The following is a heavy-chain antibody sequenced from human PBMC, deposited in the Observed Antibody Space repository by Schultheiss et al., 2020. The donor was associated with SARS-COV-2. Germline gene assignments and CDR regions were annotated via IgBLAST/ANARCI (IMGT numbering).Heavy chain of an antibody. CDR3: ARVNYDFWSGFSDYMDV. CDR2: IYYSGST. Sequence: SETLSLTCTVSGGSISSYYWSWIRQPPGKGLEWIGYIYYSGSTNYNPSLKSRVTISVDKSKNQFSLKLSSVTAADTAVYYCARVNYDFWSGFSDYMDVWGKGTTVTVSS. D-gene: IGHD3-3*01. J-gene: IGHJ6*03. CDR1: GGSISSYY. V-gene: IGHV4-59*01.